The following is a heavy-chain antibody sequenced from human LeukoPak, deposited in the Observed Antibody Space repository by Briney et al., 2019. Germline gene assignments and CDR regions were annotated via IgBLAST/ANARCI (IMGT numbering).Heavy chain of an antibody. CDR1: GYTFTSYD. CDR3: ARGGSTIFGVGEPNYMDV. V-gene: IGHV1-8*01. D-gene: IGHD3-3*01. Sequence: ASVKVSCKASGYTFTSYDINWVRQATGQGLKWMGRMSPNSGYSVYAQKFQGRVTMTTNTSIITAYMEVSSLRSEDTAVYYCARGGSTIFGVGEPNYMDVWGKGTTVTVSS. CDR2: MSPNSGYS. J-gene: IGHJ6*03.